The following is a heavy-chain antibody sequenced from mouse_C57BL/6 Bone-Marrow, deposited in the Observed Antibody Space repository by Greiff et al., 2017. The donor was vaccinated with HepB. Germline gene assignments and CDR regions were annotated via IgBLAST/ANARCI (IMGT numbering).Heavy chain of an antibody. CDR1: GYTFTSYW. Sequence: QVQLQQPGAELVKPGASVKMSCKASGYTFTSYWITWVKQRPGQGLEWIGDIYPGSGSTNYNEKFKSKATLTVDTSSSTAYMQLSSLTSEDSAVYYCARSIGYDEEFDYWGQGTTLTVSS. CDR3: ARSIGYDEEFDY. J-gene: IGHJ2*01. CDR2: IYPGSGST. V-gene: IGHV1-55*01. D-gene: IGHD2-2*01.